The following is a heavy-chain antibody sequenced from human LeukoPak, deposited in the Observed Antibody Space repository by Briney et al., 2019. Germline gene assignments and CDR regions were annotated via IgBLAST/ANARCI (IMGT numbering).Heavy chain of an antibody. V-gene: IGHV3-53*01. Sequence: GGSLRLSCAASGFTVSSNYMSWVRQAPGKGLEWVSVIYSGGSTYYADSVKGRFTISRDNSKNTLYVQMNSLRAEDTAIYYCMKGYSSDTRGIYWGQGTLVTVSS. D-gene: IGHD6-19*01. CDR2: IYSGGST. J-gene: IGHJ4*02. CDR3: MKGYSSDTRGIY. CDR1: GFTVSSNY.